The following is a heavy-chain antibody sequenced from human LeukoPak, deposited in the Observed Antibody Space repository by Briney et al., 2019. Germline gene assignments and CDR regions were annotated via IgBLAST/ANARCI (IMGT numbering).Heavy chain of an antibody. CDR3: ARSTNYYYYMDV. Sequence: SVKVSCKASGGTFSSYAISWVRQAPGQGLEWMGGIIPIFGTANYAQKFQGRVTITTDESTSTAYMELSSLRSEDTAVYYCARSTNYYYYMDVWGKGTTVTVSS. CDR1: GGTFSSYA. V-gene: IGHV1-69*05. J-gene: IGHJ6*03. CDR2: IIPIFGTA.